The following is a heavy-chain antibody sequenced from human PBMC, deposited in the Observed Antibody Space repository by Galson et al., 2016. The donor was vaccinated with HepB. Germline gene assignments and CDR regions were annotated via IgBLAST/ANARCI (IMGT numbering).Heavy chain of an antibody. Sequence: SLRLSCAASGFSFSTYGMHWVRPAPGKGLEWVAVIWHDGSIKYYGESVKGRFTISRDNSKNTLFLQMTALRVEDTAVYYCARDYSRSGPMYSYYYMDVWGKGTTVTVSS. CDR1: GFSFSTYG. CDR2: IWHDGSIK. CDR3: ARDYSRSGPMYSYYYMDV. D-gene: IGHD6-13*01. J-gene: IGHJ6*03. V-gene: IGHV3-33*01.